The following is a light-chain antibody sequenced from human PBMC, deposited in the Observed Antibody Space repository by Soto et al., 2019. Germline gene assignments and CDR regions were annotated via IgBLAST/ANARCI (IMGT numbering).Light chain of an antibody. J-gene: IGKJ5*01. CDR1: QSISNH. Sequence: DIQMTQSPSTLSSSLEERVIITCRASQSISNHLDWYQQKPGKAPNLLIFAASSLQSGVPSRFSGSRSGPDLTITISSLQPEDFETYYCQQSYSTPITFGQGTRVDIK. V-gene: IGKV1-39*01. CDR3: QQSYSTPIT. CDR2: AAS.